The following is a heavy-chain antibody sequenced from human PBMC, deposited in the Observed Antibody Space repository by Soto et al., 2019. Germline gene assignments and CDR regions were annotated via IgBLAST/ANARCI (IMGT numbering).Heavy chain of an antibody. D-gene: IGHD5-18*01. Sequence: SLRLSCAASGLTFSSYAMHWVRQAPGKGLEWVAVISYDGSNKYYADSVKGRFTISRDNSKNTLYLPMNSLRAEDTAVYYCTGRTVDTAYYWGQGTLVTVSS. V-gene: IGHV3-30-3*01. CDR3: TGRTVDTAYY. CDR1: GLTFSSYA. CDR2: ISYDGSNK. J-gene: IGHJ4*02.